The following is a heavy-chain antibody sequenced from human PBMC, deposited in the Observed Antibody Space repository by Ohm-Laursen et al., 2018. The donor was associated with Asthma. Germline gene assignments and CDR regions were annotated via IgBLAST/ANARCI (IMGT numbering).Heavy chain of an antibody. V-gene: IGHV1-69*05. D-gene: IGHD6-13*01. CDR3: ARVPRGSWYDY. CDR1: GGTFSSYA. CDR2: IIPIFGTA. Sequence: GSSVKVSCKASGGTFSSYAISWVRQAPGQGLEWMGGIIPIFGTANYAQKFQGRVTMTRNTSISTAYMELSSLRSEDTAVYYCARVPRGSWYDYWGQGTLVTVSS. J-gene: IGHJ4*02.